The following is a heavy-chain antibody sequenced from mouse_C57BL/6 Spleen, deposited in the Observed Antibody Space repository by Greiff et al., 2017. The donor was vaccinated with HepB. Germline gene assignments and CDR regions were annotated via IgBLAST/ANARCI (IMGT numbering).Heavy chain of an antibody. CDR3: ARAGSSYNYYAMDY. CDR2: INPYNGDT. D-gene: IGHD1-1*01. V-gene: IGHV1-20*01. Sequence: EVQLQQSGPELVKPGDSVKISCKASGYSFTGYFMNWVMQSNGKSLEWIGRINPYNGDTFYNQKFKGKATLTVDKSSSTAHMELRSLTSEDSAVYYCARAGSSYNYYAMDYWGQGTSVTVSS. J-gene: IGHJ4*01. CDR1: GYSFTGYF.